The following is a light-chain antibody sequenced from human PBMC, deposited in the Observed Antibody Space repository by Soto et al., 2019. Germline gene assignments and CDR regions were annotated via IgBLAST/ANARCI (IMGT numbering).Light chain of an antibody. V-gene: IGLV3-1*01. CDR2: QDS. CDR3: QAWDSSNVV. CDR1: KLGDKY. J-gene: IGLJ2*01. Sequence: YELTQPPSVSVSPGQTASITCSGDKLGDKYACWYQQKPGQSPVLVIYQDSKRPSGIPERFSGSNSGNTATLTISGTQAMDEADYYCQAWDSSNVVFGGGTKLTVL.